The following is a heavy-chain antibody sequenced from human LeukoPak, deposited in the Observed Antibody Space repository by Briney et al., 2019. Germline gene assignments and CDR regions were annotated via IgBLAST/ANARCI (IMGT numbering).Heavy chain of an antibody. Sequence: TGGSLRLSCAASGFTFDDYAMHWVRQAPGKGLEWVSLISWDGGSTYYADSVKGRFTISRDNSKNSLYLQMNSLRAEDTALYCCAKDGVQVQNYYYYYMDVWGKGTTVTVSS. CDR3: AKDGVQVQNYYYYYMDV. CDR2: ISWDGGST. CDR1: GFTFDDYA. D-gene: IGHD2-8*02. J-gene: IGHJ6*03. V-gene: IGHV3-43D*03.